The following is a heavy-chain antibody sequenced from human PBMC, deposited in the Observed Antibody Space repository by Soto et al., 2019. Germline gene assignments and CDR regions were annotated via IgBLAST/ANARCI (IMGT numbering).Heavy chain of an antibody. V-gene: IGHV4-59*01. CDR2: IYYSGST. D-gene: IGHD3-10*01. CDR1: GGSISSYY. J-gene: IGHJ5*02. CDR3: ARYHSPFGESSNWFDP. Sequence: SETLSLTCTVSGGSISSYYWSWIRQPPGKGLEWIGYIYYSGSTNYNPSLKSRVTISVDTSKNQFSLKLSSVTAADTAVYYCARYHSPFGESSNWFDPWGQGTLVTVSS.